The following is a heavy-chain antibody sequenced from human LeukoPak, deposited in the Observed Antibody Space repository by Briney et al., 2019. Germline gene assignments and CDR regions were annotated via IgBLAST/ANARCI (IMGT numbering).Heavy chain of an antibody. Sequence: PGGSLRLSCAASGFTFSGYAMSWVRQAPGKGLEWVSGISGSGSPYYADSVKGRFTISRDNSKNTLYVQMNSLRAEDTAVYYCAKAPQVTARGVVDYWGQGTLVTVSS. CDR1: GFTFSGYA. D-gene: IGHD4-11*01. CDR2: ISGSGSP. V-gene: IGHV3-23*01. J-gene: IGHJ4*02. CDR3: AKAPQVTARGVVDY.